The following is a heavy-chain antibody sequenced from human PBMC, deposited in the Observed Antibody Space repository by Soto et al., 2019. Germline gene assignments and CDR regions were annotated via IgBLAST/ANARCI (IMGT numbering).Heavy chain of an antibody. J-gene: IGHJ4*02. V-gene: IGHV3-33*01. CDR1: GFIFSNFD. CDR3: ARDRGISGADHTPYLDS. CDR2: IWYDGSVK. Sequence: QVQLVQSGGGVVQTGMSLRLSCTASGFIFSNFDVHWVRQAPGKGLEWVAGIWYDGSVKYYGDSMKGRFSISRDNFKNXLYLEMTTMRAEDTAKYYWARDRGISGADHTPYLDSWGQGTLVTVSS. D-gene: IGHD1-26*01.